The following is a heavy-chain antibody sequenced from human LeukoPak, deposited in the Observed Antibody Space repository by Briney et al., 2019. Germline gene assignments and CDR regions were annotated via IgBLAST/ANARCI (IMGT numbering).Heavy chain of an antibody. CDR2: IYHSGST. D-gene: IGHD1-26*01. Sequence: PSETLSLTCTVSGYSISSGYYWGWIRQPPGKGLEWIGSIYHSGSTYYNPSLKSRVTISVDTSKNQFSLKLSSVTAADTAVYYCARGQSGSYSIDYWGQGTLVTVSS. V-gene: IGHV4-38-2*02. J-gene: IGHJ4*02. CDR1: GYSISSGYY. CDR3: ARGQSGSYSIDY.